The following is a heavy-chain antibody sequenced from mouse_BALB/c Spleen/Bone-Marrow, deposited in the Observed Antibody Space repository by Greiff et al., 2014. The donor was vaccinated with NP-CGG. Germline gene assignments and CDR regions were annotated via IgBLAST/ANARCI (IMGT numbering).Heavy chain of an antibody. CDR3: AREMVTGFAY. Sequence: DVKLVESGGGLVKPGGSLKLSCAASGFTFSSYAMSWVRQTPKKRLEWVASISSGGSTYYPDSVKGRFTISRGNARNILYLQMSSLRSEDTAMYYCAREMVTGFAYWGQGTLVTVSA. CDR1: GFTFSSYA. CDR2: ISSGGST. V-gene: IGHV5-6-5*01. D-gene: IGHD2-2*01. J-gene: IGHJ3*01.